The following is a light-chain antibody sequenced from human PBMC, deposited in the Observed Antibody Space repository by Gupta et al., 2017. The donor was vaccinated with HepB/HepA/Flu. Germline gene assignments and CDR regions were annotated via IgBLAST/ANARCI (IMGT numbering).Light chain of an antibody. CDR2: WAS. CDR3: QQEDSTPRT. Sequence: DIVMTQSPDFLAVSLGERATINCKSSQSVLYSSNNRNNLVWYQQKPGQPPRLLIYWASTRESGVPDRFSGSGSGTDFTLTISSLQAEDVAVYYCQQEDSTPRTFGQGTKVEIK. V-gene: IGKV4-1*01. J-gene: IGKJ1*01. CDR1: QSVLYSSNNRNN.